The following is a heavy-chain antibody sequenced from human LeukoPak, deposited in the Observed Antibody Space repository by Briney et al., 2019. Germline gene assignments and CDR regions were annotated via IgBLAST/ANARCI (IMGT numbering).Heavy chain of an antibody. D-gene: IGHD6-13*01. Sequence: SETLSLTCAVYGGSFSGYYWSWIRQPPGKGLEWIGEINHSGSTNYNPSLKSRVTISVDTSKNQFSLKLSSVTAADTAVYYYARTFSSWYASFDYWGQGTLVTVSS. CDR3: ARTFSSWYASFDY. J-gene: IGHJ4*02. V-gene: IGHV4-34*01. CDR2: INHSGST. CDR1: GGSFSGYY.